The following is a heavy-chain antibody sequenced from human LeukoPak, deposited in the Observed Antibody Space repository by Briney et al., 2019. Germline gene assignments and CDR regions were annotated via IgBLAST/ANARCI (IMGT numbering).Heavy chain of an antibody. CDR2: ISSSGSTI. D-gene: IGHD3-10*02. V-gene: IGHV3-48*03. CDR3: AELGITMIGGV. CDR1: GFTFSSYE. J-gene: IGHJ6*04. Sequence: PGGSLRLSCPASGFTFSSYEMNWVRQAPGEGLEWVSHISSSGSTIYYAASVKGRSTISRDNAKNSLYLQMNSLRAEDTAVYYCAELGITMIGGVWGKGTTVTISS.